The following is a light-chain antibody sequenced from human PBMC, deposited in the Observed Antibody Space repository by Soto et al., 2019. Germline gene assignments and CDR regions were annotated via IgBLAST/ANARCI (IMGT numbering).Light chain of an antibody. J-gene: IGLJ1*01. Sequence: QSLLTQPSSVSVSPGQSITISCTGTVGLVSWYQQHPGKVPKLIIYDDTKRPSGVSSRFSGSKSGNTASLTISGLQTEDEADYYCCLYVGGRTYVFGTGTK. CDR2: DDT. CDR1: VGL. V-gene: IGLV2-23*01. CDR3: CLYVGGRTYV.